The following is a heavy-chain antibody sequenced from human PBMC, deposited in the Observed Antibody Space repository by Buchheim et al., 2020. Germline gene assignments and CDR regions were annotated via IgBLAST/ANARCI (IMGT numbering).Heavy chain of an antibody. V-gene: IGHV3-30*04. Sequence: QVQLVESGGGVVQPGRSLRLSCAASGFTFSSYAMHWVRQAPGKGLEWVAGISYDGSNKYYADSVKGRFTISRDNSKNTLYLQMNSLRGEDTDVYYCARDSRGTFGGVIANPYYYYGMDVWGQGTT. J-gene: IGHJ6*01. D-gene: IGHD3-16*02. CDR2: ISYDGSNK. CDR1: GFTFSSYA. CDR3: ARDSRGTFGGVIANPYYYYGMDV.